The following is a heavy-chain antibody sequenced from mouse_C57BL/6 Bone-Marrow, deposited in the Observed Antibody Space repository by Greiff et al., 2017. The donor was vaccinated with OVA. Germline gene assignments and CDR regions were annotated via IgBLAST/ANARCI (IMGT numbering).Heavy chain of an antibody. CDR1: GFTFSSYG. Sequence: EVQRVESGGDLVKPGGSLKLSCAASGFTFSSYGMSWVRQTPDKRLEWVATISSGGSYTYYPDSVNGRFTISRDNAKNTLYLQMSSLKSEDTAMYYCARHRAYWGQGTLVTVSA. J-gene: IGHJ3*01. V-gene: IGHV5-6*01. CDR2: ISSGGSYT. CDR3: ARHRAY.